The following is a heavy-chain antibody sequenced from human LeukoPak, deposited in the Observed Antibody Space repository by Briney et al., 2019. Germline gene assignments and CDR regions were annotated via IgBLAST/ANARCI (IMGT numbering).Heavy chain of an antibody. J-gene: IGHJ4*02. CDR3: ARQSRDGSETRGYYFDY. CDR2: IYPADSDT. CDR1: GYIFTNYW. D-gene: IGHD3-10*01. Sequence: NRGESLKISCQVSGYIFTNYWIGWVRQMPGKGLESMGIIYPADSDTTYSPSFQGQVTISAGKSISTVYLQWSSLKASDTAMYYCARQSRDGSETRGYYFDYWGPGTQVTVSS. V-gene: IGHV5-51*01.